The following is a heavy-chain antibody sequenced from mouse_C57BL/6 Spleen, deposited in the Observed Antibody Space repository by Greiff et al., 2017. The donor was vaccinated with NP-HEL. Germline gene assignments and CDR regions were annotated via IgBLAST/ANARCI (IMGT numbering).Heavy chain of an antibody. CDR3: ARDHYYGSSYGFAY. CDR2: IHPNSGST. J-gene: IGHJ3*01. V-gene: IGHV1-64*01. CDR1: GYTFTSYW. Sequence: QVQLQQPGAELVKPGASVKLSCKASGYTFTSYWMHWVKQRPGQGLEWIGMIHPNSGSTNYNEKFKSKATLTVDKSSSTAYMQLSSLTSEDSAVYYWARDHYYGSSYGFAYWGQWTLVTVSA. D-gene: IGHD1-1*01.